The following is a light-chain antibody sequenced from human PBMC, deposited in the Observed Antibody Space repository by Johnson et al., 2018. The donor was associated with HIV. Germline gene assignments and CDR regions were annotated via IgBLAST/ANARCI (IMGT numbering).Light chain of an antibody. CDR1: SSNIGNNY. J-gene: IGLJ1*01. CDR2: DNN. Sequence: HSVLTQPPSVSAAPGQKVTISCSGSSSNIGNNYVSWYQQLPGTAPKLLIYDNNKRPSGIPDRFSGSKSGTSATLGITGLQTGDEADYDCGTWDSSLSAYVFGTGTKVTVL. V-gene: IGLV1-51*01. CDR3: GTWDSSLSAYV.